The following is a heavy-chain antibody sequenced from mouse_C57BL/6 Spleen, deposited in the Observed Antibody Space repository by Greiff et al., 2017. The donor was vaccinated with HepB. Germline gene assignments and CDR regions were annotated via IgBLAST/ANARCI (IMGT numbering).Heavy chain of an antibody. CDR1: GYTFTDYN. CDR3: ARSHYYYGSRKTWFAY. CDR2: INPNNGGT. Sequence: DVQLQESGPELVKPGASVKMSCKASGYTFTDYNMHWVKQSHGKSLEWIGYINPNNGGTSYNQKFKGKATLTVNKSSSTAYMELRSLTSEDSAFYYCARSHYYYGSRKTWFAYWGQGTLVTVSA. V-gene: IGHV1-22*01. J-gene: IGHJ3*01. D-gene: IGHD1-1*01.